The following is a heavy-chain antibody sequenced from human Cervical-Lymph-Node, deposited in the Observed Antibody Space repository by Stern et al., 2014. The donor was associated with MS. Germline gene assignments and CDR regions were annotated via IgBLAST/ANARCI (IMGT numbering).Heavy chain of an antibody. D-gene: IGHD1-26*01. CDR2: IIPIFGTA. Sequence: VQLVESGAEVKKPGSSVKLSCKASGGTFSSYAISWVRQAPGHGLEWLGGIIPIFGTANYAQKFQGRVTITADESTSTAYMELSSLRSEDTAVYYCARGELKEGLVRGMDVWGQGTTVTVSS. CDR1: GGTFSSYA. J-gene: IGHJ6*02. V-gene: IGHV1-69*01. CDR3: ARGELKEGLVRGMDV.